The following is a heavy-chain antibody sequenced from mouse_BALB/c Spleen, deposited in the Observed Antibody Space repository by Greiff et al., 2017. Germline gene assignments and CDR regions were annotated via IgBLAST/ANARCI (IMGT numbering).Heavy chain of an antibody. CDR1: GYTFTSYW. V-gene: IGHV1-7*01. J-gene: IGHJ2*01. CDR2: INPSTGYT. D-gene: IGHD1-1*01. Sequence: QVQLKESGAELAKPGASVKMSCKASGYTFTSYWMHWVKQRPGQGLEWIGYINPSTGYTEYNQKFKDKATLTADKSSSTAYMQLSSLTSEDSAVYYCASTVVASFDYWGQGTTLTVSS. CDR3: ASTVVASFDY.